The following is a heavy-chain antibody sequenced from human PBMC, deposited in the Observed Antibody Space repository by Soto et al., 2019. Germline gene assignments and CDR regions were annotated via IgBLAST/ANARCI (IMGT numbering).Heavy chain of an antibody. CDR2: IIPIFGTA. J-gene: IGHJ6*02. CDR1: GGTFSSYA. Sequence: SVKVSCKASGGTFSSYAISWVRQAPGQGLEWMGGIIPIFGTANYAQKFQGRVTITADKSTSTAYMGLSSLRSEDTAVYYCARDVDTAMDYYYYGMDVLGQGTTVTVCS. D-gene: IGHD5-18*01. CDR3: ARDVDTAMDYYYYGMDV. V-gene: IGHV1-69*06.